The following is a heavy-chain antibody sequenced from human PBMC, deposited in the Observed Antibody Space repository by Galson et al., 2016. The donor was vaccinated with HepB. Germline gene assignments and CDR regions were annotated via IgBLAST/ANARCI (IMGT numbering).Heavy chain of an antibody. Sequence: SLRLSCAASGFTGNAWMNWVRQAPGKGLEWVSSISGTGDETYHADSVKGRFTISRDTPKNTLYLQMNSLKAADTAVYYCAKATRGIRGVMIYGMDVWGQGITVTVS. CDR2: ISGTGDET. V-gene: IGHV3-23*01. CDR1: GFTGNAW. J-gene: IGHJ6*02. D-gene: IGHD3-10*01. CDR3: AKATRGIRGVMIYGMDV.